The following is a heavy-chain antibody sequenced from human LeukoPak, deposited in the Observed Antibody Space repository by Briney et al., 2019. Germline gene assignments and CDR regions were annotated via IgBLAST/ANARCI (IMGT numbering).Heavy chain of an antibody. CDR3: ARDGTAPGLYFDL. CDR2: IRQYGRET. D-gene: IGHD1-1*01. Sequence: RGSLRLSCAVSGFTFTVHSVSWVRQAAGKWLGWVASIRQYGRETSSVDSVTDRFTIPRDKRKQLLYLQVGSLIGADTAVYYCARDGTAPGLYFDLWGQGTLVTVSS. J-gene: IGHJ4*01. V-gene: IGHV3-7*01. CDR1: GFTFTVHS.